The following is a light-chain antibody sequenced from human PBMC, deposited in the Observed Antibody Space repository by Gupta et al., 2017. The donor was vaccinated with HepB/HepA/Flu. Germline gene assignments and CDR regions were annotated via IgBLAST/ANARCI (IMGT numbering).Light chain of an antibody. CDR3: AAWDDRLSGPV. J-gene: IGLJ1*01. CDR1: GSNIGSNF. Sequence: QSVLTQPPSVSATPWQRVTISCSGSGSNIGSNFISWYQKFPGTAPKLLIYRNNQRPSGVPDRFSGSKSGTSASLAIGGLRSEDEADYYCAAWDDRLSGPVFGTGTKVTVL. CDR2: RNN. V-gene: IGLV1-47*01.